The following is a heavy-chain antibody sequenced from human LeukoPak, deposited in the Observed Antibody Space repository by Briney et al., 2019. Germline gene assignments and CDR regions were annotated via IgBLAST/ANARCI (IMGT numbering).Heavy chain of an antibody. J-gene: IGHJ4*02. CDR2: ISGSGGNT. CDR1: GFTFSSYA. V-gene: IGHV3-23*01. CDR3: AKTTTGYNGRQFPGWPVVY. Sequence: GGSLRLSCAPSGFTFSSYAMHWVRQAPGKGLEWVSGISGSGGNTHYADSVKGRFTIYRANSKNTVYLQMNSRKAEATAVYYCAKTTTGYNGRQFPGWPVVYWGQGTLVTVSS. D-gene: IGHD1-14*01.